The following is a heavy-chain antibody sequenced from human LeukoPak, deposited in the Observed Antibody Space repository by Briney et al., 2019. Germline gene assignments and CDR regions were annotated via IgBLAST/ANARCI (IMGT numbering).Heavy chain of an antibody. CDR2: IKQDGSEK. Sequence: GGSLRLSCAASGFTFSSYSMNWVRQAPGKGLEWVANIKQDGSEKYYVDSVKGRFTISRDNAKNSLYLQMNSLRAEDTAVYYCARDFRITMIRSDYWGQGTLVTVSS. J-gene: IGHJ4*02. CDR3: ARDFRITMIRSDY. V-gene: IGHV3-7*01. CDR1: GFTFSSYS. D-gene: IGHD3-22*01.